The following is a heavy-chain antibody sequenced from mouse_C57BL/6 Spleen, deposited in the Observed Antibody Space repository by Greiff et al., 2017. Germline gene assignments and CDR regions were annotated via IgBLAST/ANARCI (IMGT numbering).Heavy chain of an antibody. CDR3: ARSDSNLYYAMDY. D-gene: IGHD2-5*01. Sequence: VQLQQSGAELVMPGASVKLSCKASGYTFTSYWMHWVKQRPGQGLEWIGEIDPSDSYTNYNQKFKGKSTLTVDKSSSTAYMQLSSLTSEDSAVYYCARSDSNLYYAMDYWGKGTSVTVSS. J-gene: IGHJ4*01. V-gene: IGHV1-69*01. CDR2: IDPSDSYT. CDR1: GYTFTSYW.